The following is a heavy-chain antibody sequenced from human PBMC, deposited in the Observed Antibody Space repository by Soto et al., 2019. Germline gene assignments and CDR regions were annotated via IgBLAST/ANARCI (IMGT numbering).Heavy chain of an antibody. D-gene: IGHD4-17*01. CDR3: VREHDDGDYVGYYYYGMDG. Sequence: QVQLVQYGAEVKKPGASVKVSCKASGYTFTSSGISWVRPAPGQGLEWMGWISAYNGNTNYEQKLQGRVTMTTDTSTSTAYMERRSLRSDDSDVYYCVREHDDGDYVGYYYYGMDGWGQGTTVTFSS. V-gene: IGHV1-18*01. CDR1: GYTFTSSG. CDR2: ISAYNGNT. J-gene: IGHJ6*02.